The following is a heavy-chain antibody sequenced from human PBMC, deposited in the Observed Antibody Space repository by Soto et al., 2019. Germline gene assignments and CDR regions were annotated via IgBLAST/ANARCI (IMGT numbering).Heavy chain of an antibody. Sequence: PGGSLRLSCAASGFTFSSYGMHWVRQAPGKGLGWVAVISYDGSNKYYADSVKGRFTISRDNSKNTLYLQMNSLRAEDTAVYYCAKSLRPGAHDYGETGAVDFDYWGQGTLVTVSS. CDR2: ISYDGSNK. V-gene: IGHV3-30*18. CDR1: GFTFSSYG. J-gene: IGHJ4*02. D-gene: IGHD4-17*01. CDR3: AKSLRPGAHDYGETGAVDFDY.